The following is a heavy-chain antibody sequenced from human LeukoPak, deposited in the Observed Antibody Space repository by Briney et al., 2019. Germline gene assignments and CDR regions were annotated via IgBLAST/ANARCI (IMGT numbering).Heavy chain of an antibody. J-gene: IGHJ4*02. CDR3: ARADTAMVGTIDY. V-gene: IGHV1-2*02. CDR2: INPNSGGT. Sequence: ASVKVSCKASGYTFTGYYMHWVRQAPGQGIEWMGWINPNSGGTNYAQKFQGRVTMTRDTSISTAYMELRSLRSDDTAVYYCARADTAMVGTIDYWGQGTLVTVSS. D-gene: IGHD5-18*01. CDR1: GYTFTGYY.